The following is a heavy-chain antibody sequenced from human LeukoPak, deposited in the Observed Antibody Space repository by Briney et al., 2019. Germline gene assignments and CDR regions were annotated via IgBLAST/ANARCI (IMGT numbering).Heavy chain of an antibody. CDR2: IYSGGST. D-gene: IGHD1-26*01. Sequence: GGSLRLSCAASGFTVSSNYMSWVRQPPGKGLEWVSVIYSGGSTYYADSVKGRFTISRDNSKNPLYLQMNSLTAEDTAVYYCARETRAVSDWGEGPLVTVSS. V-gene: IGHV3-53*01. J-gene: IGHJ4*02. CDR1: GFTVSSNY. CDR3: ARETRAVSD.